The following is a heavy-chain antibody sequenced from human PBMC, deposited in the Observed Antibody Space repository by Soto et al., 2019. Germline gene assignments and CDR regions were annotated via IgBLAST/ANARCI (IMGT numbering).Heavy chain of an antibody. J-gene: IGHJ6*02. CDR2: VYHSGTS. D-gene: IGHD2-21*02. Sequence: SETLSLTCTVSRGSISSYYWSWIRQPPGKGPEWMGGVYHSGTSNYNPALESRVTISVDTSKNQFSLKLNSVTAADTAVYYCARDLWGYCGTDCYPLDVWGQGTTVTVS. V-gene: IGHV4-59*01. CDR3: ARDLWGYCGTDCYPLDV. CDR1: RGSISSYY.